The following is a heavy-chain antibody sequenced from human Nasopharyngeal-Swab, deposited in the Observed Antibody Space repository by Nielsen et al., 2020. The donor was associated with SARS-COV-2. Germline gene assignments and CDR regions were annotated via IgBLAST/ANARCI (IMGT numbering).Heavy chain of an antibody. CDR2: INWNSQIM. J-gene: IGHJ4*02. CDR3: AKDIDSTLPGERLDY. D-gene: IGHD1-1*01. V-gene: IGHV3-9*01. CDR1: GFPFDDYA. Sequence: SLKISCVASGFPFDDYAMHWVRQAPGKGLEWVSGINWNSQIMGYAESVEGRFTISRDNAKNFLFLEMRSLRADDTAFHYCAKDIDSTLPGERLDYWDQGALVTVSS.